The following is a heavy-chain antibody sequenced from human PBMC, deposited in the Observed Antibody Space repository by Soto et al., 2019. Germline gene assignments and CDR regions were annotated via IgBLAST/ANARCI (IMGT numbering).Heavy chain of an antibody. V-gene: IGHV4-34*01. J-gene: IGHJ5*02. Sequence: NPSETLSLTCAVYGGSFSGYYWSWIRQPPGKGLEWIGEINHSGSTNYNPSLKSRVTISVDTSKNQFSLKLSSVTAADTAVYYCARLPIAAVYNWFDPWGQGTLVTVSS. D-gene: IGHD6-13*01. CDR3: ARLPIAAVYNWFDP. CDR2: INHSGST. CDR1: GGSFSGYY.